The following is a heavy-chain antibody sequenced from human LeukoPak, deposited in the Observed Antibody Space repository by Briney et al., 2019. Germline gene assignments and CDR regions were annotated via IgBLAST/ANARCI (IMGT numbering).Heavy chain of an antibody. CDR3: AREGGGSYTFGY. J-gene: IGHJ4*02. D-gene: IGHD1-26*01. CDR2: INPNSGGT. CDR1: GYTVTGYY. Sequence: GASVKVSCKASGYTVTGYYMHWVRQAPGQGLERMGWINPNSGGTNYAQKFQGRVTMTRDTSISTAYMELSRLRSDDTAVYYCAREGGGSYTFGYWGQGTLVTVSS. V-gene: IGHV1-2*02.